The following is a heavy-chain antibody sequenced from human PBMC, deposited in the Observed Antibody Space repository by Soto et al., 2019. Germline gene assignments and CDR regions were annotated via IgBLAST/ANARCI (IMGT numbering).Heavy chain of an antibody. CDR3: ARHEGNGNVWPLDY. J-gene: IGHJ4*02. V-gene: IGHV4-59*04. CDR1: GGSLSSYY. Sequence: PSETLSLTCTVSGGSLSSYYWSWIRQPPGKGLEWIGYIYHSGSTYYNPSLKSRVTISVDRSKNQFSLRLTSVTAEDTAVYYCARHEGNGNVWPLDYWGQGILVTVSS. D-gene: IGHD2-8*01. CDR2: IYHSGST.